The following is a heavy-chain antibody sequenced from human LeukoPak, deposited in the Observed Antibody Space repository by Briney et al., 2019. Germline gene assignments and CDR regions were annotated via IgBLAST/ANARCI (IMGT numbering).Heavy chain of an antibody. CDR1: GGSISSYY. CDR3: ARDSSGYDS. V-gene: IGHV4-59*01. D-gene: IGHD3-22*01. CDR2: MYYSGST. Sequence: SETLSLTCTVSGGSISSYYWSWIRQPPGKGLEWIGYMYYSGSTNYNPSLKGRVTISVDTSKNQFSLKLNSVTAADTVVYYCARDSSGYDSWGQGTLVTVSS. J-gene: IGHJ4*02.